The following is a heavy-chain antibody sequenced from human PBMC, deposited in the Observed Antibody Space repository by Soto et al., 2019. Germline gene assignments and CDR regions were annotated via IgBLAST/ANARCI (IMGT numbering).Heavy chain of an antibody. CDR1: GGSISSGSYY. J-gene: IGHJ6*02. CDR2: IYYSGST. CDR3: ARHLYYYDSSGYYYPVSFFVLPLAADYGMDV. Sequence: PSETLSLTCTVSGGSISSGSYYWGWIRQPPGKGLEWIGSIYYSGSTYYNPSLKSRVTISVDTSKNQFSLKLSSVTAADTAVYYCARHLYYYDSSGYYYPVSFFVLPLAADYGMDVWGQGTTVTVSS. V-gene: IGHV4-39*01. D-gene: IGHD3-22*01.